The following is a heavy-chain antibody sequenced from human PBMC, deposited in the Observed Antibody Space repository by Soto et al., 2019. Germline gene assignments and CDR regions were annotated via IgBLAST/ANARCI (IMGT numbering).Heavy chain of an antibody. CDR1: GFTFSSYG. CDR3: ASLHDYGDYGDYYYGMDV. D-gene: IGHD4-17*01. V-gene: IGHV3-33*01. CDR2: IWYDGSNK. J-gene: IGHJ6*02. Sequence: GGSLRLSCAASGFTFSSYGMHWVRQAPGKGLEWVAVIWYDGSNKYYADSVKGRFTISRDNSKNTLYLQMNSLRAEDTAVYYCASLHDYGDYGDYYYGMDVWGQGTTVTVSS.